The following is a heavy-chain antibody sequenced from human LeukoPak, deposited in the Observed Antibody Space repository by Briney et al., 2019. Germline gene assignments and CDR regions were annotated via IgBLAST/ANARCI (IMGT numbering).Heavy chain of an antibody. CDR1: GFTFSSYA. D-gene: IGHD3-16*02. J-gene: IGHJ6*02. V-gene: IGHV3-23*01. CDR2: ISGSGGST. Sequence: GGSLRLSCAASGFTFSSYAMSWVRQAPGKGLEWVSAISGSGGSTYYADSVKGRFTISRDNSKNTLYLQMNSLRAEDTAVYYCAKDQVITFGGVIVRSYYYYGMDVWGQGTLVSVSS. CDR3: AKDQVITFGGVIVRSYYYYGMDV.